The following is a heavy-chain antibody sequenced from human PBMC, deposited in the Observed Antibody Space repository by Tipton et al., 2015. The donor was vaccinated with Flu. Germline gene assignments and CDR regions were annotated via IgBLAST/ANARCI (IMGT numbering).Heavy chain of an antibody. V-gene: IGHV5-51*01. CDR2: IYPGDSDT. CDR3: ARQGTTSFFFDS. D-gene: IGHD2/OR15-2a*01. CDR1: GYFFTGYW. J-gene: IGHJ4*02. Sequence: QLVQSGAEVKKPEESLKISCKASGYFFTGYWIGWVRQMPGKGLEWMGIIYPGDSDTRYRPSFQGQVTISADKSTNTAYLQWGSLKASDTAMYYCARQGTTSFFFDSWGQGTLVTVAS.